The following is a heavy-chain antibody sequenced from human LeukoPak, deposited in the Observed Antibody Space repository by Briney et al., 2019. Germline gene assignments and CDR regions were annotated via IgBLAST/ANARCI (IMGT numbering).Heavy chain of an antibody. CDR1: GGSISGYY. CDR2: IHYSGST. J-gene: IGHJ4*02. D-gene: IGHD3-22*01. V-gene: IGHV4-59*01. Sequence: SETLSLTCTVSGGSISGYYWSWIRQPPGKGLEWIGYIHYSGSTNYNPSLKSRVTISVDTSKNQFSLKLSSVTAADTAVYYCASSYYYDSSGYFRWGQGTLVTVSS. CDR3: ASSYYYDSSGYFR.